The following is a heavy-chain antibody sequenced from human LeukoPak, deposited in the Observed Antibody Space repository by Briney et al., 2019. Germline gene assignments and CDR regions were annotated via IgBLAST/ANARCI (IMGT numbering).Heavy chain of an antibody. J-gene: IGHJ4*02. CDR1: GFTFSSYA. D-gene: IGHD2-15*01. CDR3: AKGTCSGGSCYRFDY. CDR2: ISGSGGST. V-gene: IGHV3-23*01. Sequence: GGSLRLSCAASGFTFSSYAMSWVRQAPGKGLEWVSAISGSGGSTYYADSVKGRFTISRDNSKNTLYLQMNSLRAEDTAVYYCAKGTCSGGSCYRFDYWAREPWSPSPQ.